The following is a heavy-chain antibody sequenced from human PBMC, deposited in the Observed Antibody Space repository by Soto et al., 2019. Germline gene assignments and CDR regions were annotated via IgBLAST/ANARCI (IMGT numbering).Heavy chain of an antibody. CDR3: VSFGRTATMGAWFDP. J-gene: IGHJ5*02. Sequence: EVQLVESGGGLVKPGGSLRLSCAASGFTFSSFAMNWVRQAPGKGLEWVSSLSAGSISIYYADSVKGRFTISRDNAKNSLHLQMNSLRAEDTAVYYCVSFGRTATMGAWFDPWGQGTLVTVSS. CDR1: GFTFSSFA. V-gene: IGHV3-21*01. CDR2: LSAGSISI. D-gene: IGHD1-7*01.